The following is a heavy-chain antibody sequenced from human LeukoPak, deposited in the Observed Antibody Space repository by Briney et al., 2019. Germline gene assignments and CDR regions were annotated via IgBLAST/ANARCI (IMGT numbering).Heavy chain of an antibody. CDR2: IYFSGST. CDR3: AREVVAAAGTVDY. Sequence: SETLSLTCTVSGGSISSFYWSWFYWSWIRQPPGKGLEWIGYIYFSGSTNYNPSLKSRVTISVDTSKNQFSLKLTSVTAADTAVYYCAREVVAAAGTVDYWGQGTLVTVSS. CDR1: GGSISS. V-gene: IGHV4-61*08. J-gene: IGHJ4*02. D-gene: IGHD6-13*01.